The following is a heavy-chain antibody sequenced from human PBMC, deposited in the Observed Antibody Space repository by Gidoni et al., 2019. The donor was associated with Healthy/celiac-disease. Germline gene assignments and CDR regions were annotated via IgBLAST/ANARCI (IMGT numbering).Heavy chain of an antibody. CDR1: GFTFSSYS. CDR2: ISSSSSYI. J-gene: IGHJ5*02. Sequence: EVQLVESGGGMVKPGGSLRLSCAASGFTFSSYSMNWVRQAPGKGLDEVSSISSSSSYIDYAESVKGRFTISRDNAKNSLYLQMNSLRAEDTAVYYCARGTERFLEWPSEWFDPWGQGTLVTVSS. D-gene: IGHD3-3*01. V-gene: IGHV3-21*01. CDR3: ARGTERFLEWPSEWFDP.